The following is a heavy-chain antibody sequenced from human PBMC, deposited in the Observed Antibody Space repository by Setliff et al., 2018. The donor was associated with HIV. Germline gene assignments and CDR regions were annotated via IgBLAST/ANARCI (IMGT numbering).Heavy chain of an antibody. J-gene: IGHJ4*03. CDR2: VSYGGTNT. CDR1: GFTFSSYA. CDR3: ARDSSSWYEFYFDC. V-gene: IGHV3-30*04. D-gene: IGHD6-13*01. Sequence: GGSLRLSCAASGFTFSSYAMHWVRQAPGKGLEWVAVVSYGGTNTYYADSVKGRFIISRDDSESTLFLQMNSLRVDDTAVYYCARDSSSWYEFYFDCWGKGTTVTVSS.